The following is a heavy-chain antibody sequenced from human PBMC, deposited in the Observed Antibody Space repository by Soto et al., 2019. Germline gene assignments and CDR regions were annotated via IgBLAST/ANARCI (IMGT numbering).Heavy chain of an antibody. CDR3: TRHEARRAAARRPFDY. V-gene: IGHV5-51*01. D-gene: IGHD6-13*01. Sequence: PGESLKISCEGSGYSFSTYWIAWVRQMPGKGLEWMGIIYPGDSDTTYSPSFQGHVTISVDKSINTAYLQWTSLKASDSAMYYCTRHEARRAAARRPFDYWGQGTLVTV. CDR2: IYPGDSDT. J-gene: IGHJ4*02. CDR1: GYSFSTYW.